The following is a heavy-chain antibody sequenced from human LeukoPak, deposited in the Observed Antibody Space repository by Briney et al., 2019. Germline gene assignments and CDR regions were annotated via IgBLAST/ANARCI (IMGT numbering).Heavy chain of an antibody. Sequence: SETLSLTCTVSGGSISSYYWSWIRQPPGKGLEWIGSIYYSGSTNYNPSLKSRVTISVDTSKNQFSLKLSSVTAADTAVYYCARGDSSSWYLREYYYGMDVWGQGTTVTVSS. V-gene: IGHV4-59*01. CDR3: ARGDSSSWYLREYYYGMDV. D-gene: IGHD6-13*01. CDR1: GGSISSYY. CDR2: IYYSGST. J-gene: IGHJ6*02.